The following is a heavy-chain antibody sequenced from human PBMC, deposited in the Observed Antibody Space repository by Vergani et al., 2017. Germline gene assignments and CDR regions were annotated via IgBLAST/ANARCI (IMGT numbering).Heavy chain of an antibody. CDR2: INHSGST. Sequence: QVQLQQWGAGLLKPSETLSLTCAVYGGSFSGYYWSWIRQPPGKGLEWIGEINHSGSTNYNPSLKSRVTISVDTSKNQFSLKRSAVTAADTAVYYCARGRHYGGNRVPVEDWGQGSLVTGSS. CDR3: ARGRHYGGNRVPVED. D-gene: IGHD4-23*01. V-gene: IGHV4-34*01. CDR1: GGSFSGYY. J-gene: IGHJ4*02.